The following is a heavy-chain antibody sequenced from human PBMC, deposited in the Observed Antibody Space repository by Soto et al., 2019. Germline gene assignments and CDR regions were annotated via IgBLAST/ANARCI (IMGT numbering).Heavy chain of an antibody. Sequence: SETLSLTCTVSGGSVSISSYYWYWIRQSPGKGLEWIGYIYYNDKTNYNPSLKSRVTISVDTSKNQFSLKLTSVTAADTAVYYCAKTASGWWADRGSFPYYFDYWGQGTLVTVSS. CDR3: AKTASGWWADRGSFPYYFDY. V-gene: IGHV4-61*01. CDR1: GGSVSISSYY. CDR2: IYYNDKT. J-gene: IGHJ4*02. D-gene: IGHD2-15*01.